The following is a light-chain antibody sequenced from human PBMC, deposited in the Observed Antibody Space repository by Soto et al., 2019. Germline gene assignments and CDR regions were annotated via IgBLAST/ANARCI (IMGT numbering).Light chain of an antibody. J-gene: IGKJ1*01. CDR3: QQYNSYSET. V-gene: IGKV1-5*01. CDR2: DAS. CDR1: QSISSW. Sequence: DIKVTQSPSTLSASVGDRVTITCRASQSISSWLAWYQQKPGKAPKLLIYDASSLESGVPSRFSGSGSGTEFTLTISSLQPDDFATYYCQQYNSYSETFGQGTKVDNK.